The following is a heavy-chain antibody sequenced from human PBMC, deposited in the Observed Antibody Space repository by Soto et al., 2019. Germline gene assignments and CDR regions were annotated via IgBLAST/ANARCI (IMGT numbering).Heavy chain of an antibody. Sequence: ASVKVSCKASGYTFTSYGISWVRQAPGQGLEWMGWISAYNGNTNYAQKLQGRVTMTTDTSTSTAYMELRSLRSDDTAVYYCARDTRYSSSWDYYYYGMDVWGQGTTVTVSS. J-gene: IGHJ6*02. CDR1: GYTFTSYG. V-gene: IGHV1-18*01. D-gene: IGHD6-6*01. CDR2: ISAYNGNT. CDR3: ARDTRYSSSWDYYYYGMDV.